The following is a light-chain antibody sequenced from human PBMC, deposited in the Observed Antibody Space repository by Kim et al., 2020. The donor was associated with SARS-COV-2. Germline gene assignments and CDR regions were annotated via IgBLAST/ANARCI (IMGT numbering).Light chain of an antibody. V-gene: IGLV1-44*01. J-gene: IGLJ2*01. CDR1: RSNIGSNV. CDR2: SNR. CDR3: AVWDDSLNGVV. Sequence: GQTVTNACSGGRSNIGSNVVNWYQQVPRTAPKLLIYSNRHRPSGVSDRFSGSRSGTSASLAISGLQSEDEADYYCAVWDDSLNGVVFGGGTQLTVL.